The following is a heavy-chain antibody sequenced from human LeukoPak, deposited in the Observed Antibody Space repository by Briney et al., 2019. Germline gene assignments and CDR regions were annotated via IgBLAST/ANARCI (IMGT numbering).Heavy chain of an antibody. D-gene: IGHD2-15*01. Sequence: PSETLSLTCTVSGGSINSYYWSWIRQPPGKGLEWIGYIYYSGSTNYNPSLKSRVTISVDTSNNKFSLELTSLTAADTAVYYCVRHLSAGRPAFDIWGQGTMVTVSS. J-gene: IGHJ3*02. CDR3: VRHLSAGRPAFDI. CDR1: GGSINSYY. V-gene: IGHV4-59*08. CDR2: IYYSGST.